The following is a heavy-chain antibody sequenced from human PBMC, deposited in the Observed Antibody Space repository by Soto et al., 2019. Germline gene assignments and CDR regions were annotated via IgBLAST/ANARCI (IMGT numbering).Heavy chain of an antibody. CDR3: ARARIAAAGTKIYYYYGMDV. CDR1: GGSFSGYY. V-gene: IGHV4-34*01. Sequence: SETLSLTCAVYGGSFSGYYWSWIRQPPGKGMERIGEINHSGSTNYNPSLKSRVTISVDTSKNQFSLKLSSVTAADTAVYYCARARIAAAGTKIYYYYGMDVWGQGTTVTVSS. D-gene: IGHD6-13*01. CDR2: INHSGST. J-gene: IGHJ6*02.